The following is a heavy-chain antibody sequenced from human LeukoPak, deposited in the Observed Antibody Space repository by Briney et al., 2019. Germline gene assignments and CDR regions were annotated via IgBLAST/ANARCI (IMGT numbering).Heavy chain of an antibody. Sequence: ASETLSLTCTVSGGSISSYYWSWIRQPPGKGLEWIGYIYYSGSTNYNPSLKSRVTISVDTSKNQFSLKMSSVTAADTAVYYCARALDSRDAFDIWGQGTMVTASS. CDR3: ARALDSRDAFDI. CDR1: GGSISSYY. V-gene: IGHV4-59*01. D-gene: IGHD3-3*01. CDR2: IYYSGST. J-gene: IGHJ3*02.